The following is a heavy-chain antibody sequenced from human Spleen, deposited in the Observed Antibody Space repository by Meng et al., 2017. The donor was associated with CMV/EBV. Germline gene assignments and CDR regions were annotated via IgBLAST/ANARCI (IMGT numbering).Heavy chain of an antibody. J-gene: IGHJ5*02. CDR1: GFPFSNSA. Sequence: SGFPFSNSAMHWVRQATGKGLQWVALIWYDGRNEYYADSVQGRFTISRDNSKNTLFLQMNSLRAEDTAVYYCAKGPTDFWSGYYIVSWGQGTLVTVSS. D-gene: IGHD3-3*01. V-gene: IGHV3-33*06. CDR2: IWYDGRNE. CDR3: AKGPTDFWSGYYIVS.